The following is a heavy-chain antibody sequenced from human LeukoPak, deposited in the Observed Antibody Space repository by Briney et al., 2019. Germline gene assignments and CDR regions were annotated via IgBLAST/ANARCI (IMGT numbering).Heavy chain of an antibody. V-gene: IGHV3-30*02. J-gene: IGHJ3*02. CDR3: AKGGSLWLSNDDAFDI. D-gene: IGHD3-22*01. Sequence: GGSLRLSCAASGFTFSSYAMSWVRQAPGKGLEWVAFIRYDGSNKYYADSVKGRFTISRDNSKNTLYLQMNSLRAEDTAVYYCAKGGSLWLSNDDAFDIWGQGTMVTVSS. CDR1: GFTFSSYA. CDR2: IRYDGSNK.